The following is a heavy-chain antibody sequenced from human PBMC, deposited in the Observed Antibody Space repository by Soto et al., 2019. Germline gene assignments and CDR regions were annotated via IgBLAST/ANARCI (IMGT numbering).Heavy chain of an antibody. CDR1: GGTFSSYA. V-gene: IGHV1-69*13. CDR3: ARVAGGSLYAFDI. D-gene: IGHD2-15*01. Sequence: GASVKVSCKASGGTFSSYAISWVRQAPGLGLEWMGGIIPIFGTADYAQKFQGRVTITADESTSTAYMELSSLRSEDTAVYYCARVAGGSLYAFDIWGQGTMVTVSS. CDR2: IIPIFGTA. J-gene: IGHJ3*02.